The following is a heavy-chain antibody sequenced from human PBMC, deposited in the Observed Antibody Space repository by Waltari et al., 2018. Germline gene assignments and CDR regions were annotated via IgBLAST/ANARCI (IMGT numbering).Heavy chain of an antibody. CDR3: ARGNRMNYYYYGMDV. J-gene: IGHJ6*02. CDR1: GFPFSSSE. CDR2: ISSSGSTI. V-gene: IGHV3-48*03. Sequence: EVQLVESGGGLVQPGGSLRLSCAASGFPFSSSEMNWVRQAPGKGLEWVSYISSSGSTIYYADSVKGRFTISRDNAKNSLYLQMNSLRAEDTAVYYCARGNRMNYYYYGMDVWGQGTTVTVSS.